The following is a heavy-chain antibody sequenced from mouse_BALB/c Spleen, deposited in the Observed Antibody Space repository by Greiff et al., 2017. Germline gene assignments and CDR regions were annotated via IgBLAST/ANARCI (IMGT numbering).Heavy chain of an antibody. Sequence: DVMLVESGGGLVKPGGSLKLSFAASGFTFSSYAMSWVRQTPEKRLEWVASISSGGSTYYPDSVKGRFTISRDNARNILYLQMSSLRSEDTAMYYCAREGGNYLDYWGQGTTLTVSA. J-gene: IGHJ2*01. CDR1: GFTFSSYA. CDR2: ISSGGST. V-gene: IGHV5-6-5*01. CDR3: AREGGNYLDY. D-gene: IGHD1-1*02.